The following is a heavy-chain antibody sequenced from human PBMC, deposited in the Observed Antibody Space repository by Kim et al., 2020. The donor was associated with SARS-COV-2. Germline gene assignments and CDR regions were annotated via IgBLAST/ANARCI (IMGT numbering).Heavy chain of an antibody. D-gene: IGHD6-13*01. CDR3: ARVMYSSSWYGIRGLRDGMDV. J-gene: IGHJ6*02. Sequence: SETLSLTCAVYGGSFSGYYWSWIRQPPGKGLEWIGEINHSGSTNYNPSLKSRVTISVDTSKNQFSLKLSSVTAADTAVYYCARVMYSSSWYGIRGLRDGMDVWGQVTTVTVSS. V-gene: IGHV4-34*01. CDR1: GGSFSGYY. CDR2: INHSGST.